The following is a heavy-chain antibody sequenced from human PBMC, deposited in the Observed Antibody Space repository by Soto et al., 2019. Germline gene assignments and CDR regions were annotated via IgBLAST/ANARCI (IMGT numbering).Heavy chain of an antibody. J-gene: IGHJ4*02. V-gene: IGHV3-30-3*01. CDR2: ISYDGSNK. D-gene: IGHD3-22*01. CDR3: ARGASPIYDSSGQFDY. Sequence: VAVISYDGSNKYYADSVKGRFTISRDNSKNTLYLQMNSLRAEDTAVYYCARGASPIYDSSGQFDYWGQGTLVTVSS.